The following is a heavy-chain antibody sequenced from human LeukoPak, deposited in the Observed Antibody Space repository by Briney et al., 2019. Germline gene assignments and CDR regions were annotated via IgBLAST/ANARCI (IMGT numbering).Heavy chain of an antibody. CDR2: IYPGDSDT. D-gene: IGHD1-26*01. CDR3: ARRHGVGSTWYFDY. CDR1: GYSFTSYW. Sequence: GESLKISCKGSGYSFTSYWIVWVRQMPGKGLEWMGIIYPGDSDTRYGPSFQGQVTISADKSINTAYLQWSSLKASDTAMYYCARRHGVGSTWYFDYWGQGTLVSVSS. J-gene: IGHJ4*02. V-gene: IGHV5-51*01.